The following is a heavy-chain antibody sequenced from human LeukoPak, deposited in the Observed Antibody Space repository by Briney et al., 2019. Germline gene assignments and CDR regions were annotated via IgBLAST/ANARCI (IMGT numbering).Heavy chain of an antibody. V-gene: IGHV4-38-2*02. D-gene: IGHD3-3*01. CDR2: IYHSGST. Sequence: SETLSLTCTVSGYSISSGYYWGWIRQPPGKGLEWIGSIYHSGSTYYNPSLKSRVTISVDTSKNQFSLKLSSVTAADTAVYYCARTDFWSGYSSYYFDYWGQGTLVTVSS. CDR1: GYSISSGYY. J-gene: IGHJ4*02. CDR3: ARTDFWSGYSSYYFDY.